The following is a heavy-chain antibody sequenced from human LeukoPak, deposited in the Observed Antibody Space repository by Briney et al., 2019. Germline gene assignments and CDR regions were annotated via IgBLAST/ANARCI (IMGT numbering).Heavy chain of an antibody. V-gene: IGHV1-69*13. CDR2: IIPIFGTA. CDR1: GGTFSSYA. Sequence: SVKVSCKASGGTFSSYAISWVRQAPGQGLEWMGGIIPIFGTANYAQKFQGRVTITADESTSTAYMELSSLRSEDTAVYYCASTPIISYGSGSYYDYWGQGTLVTVSS. J-gene: IGHJ4*02. CDR3: ASTPIISYGSGSYYDY. D-gene: IGHD3-10*01.